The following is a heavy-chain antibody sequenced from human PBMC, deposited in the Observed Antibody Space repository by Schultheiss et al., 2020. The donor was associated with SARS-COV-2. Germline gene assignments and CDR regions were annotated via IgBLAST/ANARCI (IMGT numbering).Heavy chain of an antibody. CDR3: ARGDDYSNPYYYYGMDV. CDR1: GFTFSSYG. Sequence: GGSLRLSCAASGFTFSSYGMHWVRQAPGKGLEWVANIKQDGSEKYYVDSMKGRFTISRDNAKNSLYLQMSSLRSEDTAVYYCARGDDYSNPYYYYGMDVWGQGTTVTVSS. V-gene: IGHV3-7*03. D-gene: IGHD4-11*01. J-gene: IGHJ6*02. CDR2: IKQDGSEK.